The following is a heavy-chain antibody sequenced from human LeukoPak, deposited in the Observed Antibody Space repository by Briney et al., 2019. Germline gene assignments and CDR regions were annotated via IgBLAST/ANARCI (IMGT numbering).Heavy chain of an antibody. Sequence: GGSLRLSCAASGFTVSSNYMSWVRQAPGKGLEWVSVIYSGGSTYYADSVKGRFTISRDNSMNTLYLQMNSLRAEDTAVYYCARGTKSGSRRTYYFDYWGQGTLVTVSS. V-gene: IGHV3-66*02. J-gene: IGHJ4*02. CDR2: IYSGGST. D-gene: IGHD2-15*01. CDR3: ARGTKSGSRRTYYFDY. CDR1: GFTVSSNY.